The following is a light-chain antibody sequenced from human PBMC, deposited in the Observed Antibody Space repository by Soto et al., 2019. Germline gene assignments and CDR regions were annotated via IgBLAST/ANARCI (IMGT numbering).Light chain of an antibody. CDR3: QKYNSAPWT. CDR2: VAS. Sequence: DIQMTQSPSSLSASVGDRVTITCRASQGISKYLAWYQQQPGKVPKLLIYVASTLQSGVPSRFSGSGFGTDFTLTISSLQPEDVATYYCQKYNSAPWTFGQGTKVEIK. J-gene: IGKJ1*01. V-gene: IGKV1-27*01. CDR1: QGISKY.